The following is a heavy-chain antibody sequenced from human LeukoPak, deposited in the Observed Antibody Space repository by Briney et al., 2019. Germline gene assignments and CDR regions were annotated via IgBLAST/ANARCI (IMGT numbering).Heavy chain of an antibody. CDR3: ARGGDGDYSTRYFDL. J-gene: IGHJ2*01. CDR1: GDSISNSRYH. V-gene: IGHV4-39*01. D-gene: IGHD4-17*01. Sequence: SETLSLTCAVSGDSISNSRYHWGWIRQPPXXXXXXXXXIYYTGSTYYNSSLKSRVTISVDTSKNQFSLKLSSVTAADTAVYYCARGGDGDYSTRYFDLWGRGTLVTVSS. CDR2: IYYTGST.